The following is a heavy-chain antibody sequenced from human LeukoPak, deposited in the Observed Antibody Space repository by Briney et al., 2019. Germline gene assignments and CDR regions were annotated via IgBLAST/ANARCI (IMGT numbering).Heavy chain of an antibody. V-gene: IGHV1-2*02. CDR2: INPKSGGT. CDR1: GYTFTDYY. Sequence: ASVKVSCKASGYTFTDYYMHWVRQAPGQGLEWMGWINPKSGGTNYAQKFQGRVTMTRDTSISTAYMELTRPTSDDTALYYCARWGKSGYNDYWGQGTLVTVSS. CDR3: ARWGKSGYNDY. J-gene: IGHJ4*02. D-gene: IGHD5-12*01.